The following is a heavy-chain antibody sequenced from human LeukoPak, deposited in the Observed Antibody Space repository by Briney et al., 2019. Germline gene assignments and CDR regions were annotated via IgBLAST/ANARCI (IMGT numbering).Heavy chain of an antibody. Sequence: GGSLRLSCAASGFTVSSNYMSWVRQGPGKGLEWVSVIYSGGSTYYADSVKGRFTISRDNAKNSLYLQMNSLRAEDTAVYYCVRVKGDREELLDYYYGMDVWGQGTTVTVSS. V-gene: IGHV3-66*01. CDR3: VRVKGDREELLDYYYGMDV. CDR1: GFTVSSNY. CDR2: IYSGGST. D-gene: IGHD1-26*01. J-gene: IGHJ6*02.